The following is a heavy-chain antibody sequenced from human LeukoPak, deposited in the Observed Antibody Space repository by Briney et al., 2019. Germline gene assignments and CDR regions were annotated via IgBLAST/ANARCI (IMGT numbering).Heavy chain of an antibody. V-gene: IGHV3-21*01. D-gene: IGHD4-23*01. J-gene: IGHJ6*02. CDR3: ARDRATVGHGMDV. CDR1: GFTFSSYS. Sequence: PGGSLRLSCAASGFTFSSYSMNWVRQAPGKGLEWVSSISSSSSYIYYADSVKGRFAISRDNAKNSLYLQMNSLRAEDTAVYYCARDRATVGHGMDVWGQGTTVTVSS. CDR2: ISSSSSYI.